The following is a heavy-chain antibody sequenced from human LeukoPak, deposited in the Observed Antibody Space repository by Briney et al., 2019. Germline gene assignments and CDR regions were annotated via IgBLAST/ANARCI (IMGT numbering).Heavy chain of an antibody. J-gene: IGHJ4*02. CDR1: GFTFSSYW. V-gene: IGHV3-7*01. Sequence: PGGSLRLTCAASGFTFSSYWLSWVRQAPGKGLEWVANINQDGSEKYYVDSVKGRFTISRDNAKNSLYLQMNSLRADETSVYYCASGIAAAHYLNAICAHGGEGPLVTVSS. CDR2: INQDGSEK. CDR3: ASGIAAAHYLNAICAH. D-gene: IGHD6-13*01.